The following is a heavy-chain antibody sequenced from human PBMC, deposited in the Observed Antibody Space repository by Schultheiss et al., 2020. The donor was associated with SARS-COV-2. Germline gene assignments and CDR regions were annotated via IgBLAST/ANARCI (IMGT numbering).Heavy chain of an antibody. CDR2: IYHSGST. CDR3: ARGPPLDIVVVVAATPRSYFDY. D-gene: IGHD2-15*01. Sequence: SETLSLTCAVSGGSISSGGYSWSWIRQPPGKGLEWIGYIYHSGSTNYNPSLKSRVTISVDTSKNQFSLKLSSVTAADTAVYYCARGPPLDIVVVVAATPRSYFDYWGQGTLVTVSS. V-gene: IGHV4-30-2*01. J-gene: IGHJ4*02. CDR1: GGSISSGGYS.